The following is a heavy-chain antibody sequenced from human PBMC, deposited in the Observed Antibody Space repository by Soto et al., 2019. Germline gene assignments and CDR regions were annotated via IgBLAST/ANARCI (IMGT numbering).Heavy chain of an antibody. V-gene: IGHV1-69*01. CDR1: GGTFSSYA. J-gene: IGHJ6*02. CDR3: ARSQGSSTSLEIYYYYYYGMDV. Sequence: QVQLVQSGAEVKKPGSSVKVSCKASGGTFSSYAISWVRQAPGQGLEWMGGIIPISETTNYAQKFQGRVTSTADESKSTVYMELSSLRSEDTAVYYCARSQGSSTSLEIYYYYYYGMDVWGQGTTVTVSS. D-gene: IGHD2-2*01. CDR2: IIPISETT.